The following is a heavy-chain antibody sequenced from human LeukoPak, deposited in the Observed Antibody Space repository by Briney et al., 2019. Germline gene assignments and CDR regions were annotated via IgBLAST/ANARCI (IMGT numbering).Heavy chain of an antibody. J-gene: IGHJ4*02. D-gene: IGHD5-18*01. Sequence: PSETLSLTCTVSGGSISSSSYYWGWIRQPPGKGLEWIGSIYYSGSTYYNPSLKSRVTISVDTSNNQFSLKLTSVTAADTAVYYCARAQSRGYSYGPFDYWGQGTLVTVSS. CDR1: GGSISSSSYY. CDR2: IYYSGST. CDR3: ARAQSRGYSYGPFDY. V-gene: IGHV4-39*07.